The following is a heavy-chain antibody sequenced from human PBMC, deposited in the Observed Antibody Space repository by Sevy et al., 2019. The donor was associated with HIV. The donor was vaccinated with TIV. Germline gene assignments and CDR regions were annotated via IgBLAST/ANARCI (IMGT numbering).Heavy chain of an antibody. Sequence: GGSLRLSCAASGFTFSSYGMHWVRQAPGNGLEWVAVISYDGSNKYYADSVKGRFNISRDNSKNTLYLKRTSLRAKDTAVYYCAKGPHRSTSNPGDYYYYYGMDVWGQGTAVTVSS. J-gene: IGHJ6*02. CDR3: AKGPHRSTSNPGDYYYYYGMDV. CDR1: GFTFSSYG. CDR2: ISYDGSNK. V-gene: IGHV3-30*18. D-gene: IGHD2-2*01.